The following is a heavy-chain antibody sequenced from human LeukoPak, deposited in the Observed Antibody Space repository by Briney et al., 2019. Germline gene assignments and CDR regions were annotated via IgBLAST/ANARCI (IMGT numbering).Heavy chain of an antibody. J-gene: IGHJ4*02. CDR1: GGSISSSSYY. Sequence: SETLSLTCTVSGGSISSSSYYWGWIRQPPGTGLEWIGSIYYSGSTYYNPSLKSRVTISVDTSKNQFSLKLSSVTAADTAVYYCARDIAVAGAFGYWGQGTLVTVSS. CDR3: ARDIAVAGAFGY. D-gene: IGHD6-19*01. CDR2: IYYSGST. V-gene: IGHV4-39*02.